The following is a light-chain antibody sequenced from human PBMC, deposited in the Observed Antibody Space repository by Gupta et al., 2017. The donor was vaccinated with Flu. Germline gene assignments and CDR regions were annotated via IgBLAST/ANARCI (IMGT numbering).Light chain of an antibody. Sequence: ETVLTQSPATLSLSPGDRATLSCTASQSVSRSSFAWYQQKPGQAPRLLIHSVSNRAAGTPARFSGSGSGTDFTLNISSVEPEDVAVYYCKQYPRGLRSFGQGTKIE. V-gene: IGKV3-11*01. J-gene: IGKJ2*03. CDR1: QSVSRSS. CDR3: KQYPRGLRS. CDR2: SVS.